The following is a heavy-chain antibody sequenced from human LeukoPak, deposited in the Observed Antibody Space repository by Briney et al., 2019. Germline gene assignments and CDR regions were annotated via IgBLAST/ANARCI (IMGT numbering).Heavy chain of an antibody. CDR3: ARVASIAVAGTFFDY. D-gene: IGHD6-19*01. CDR2: INPSGGST. CDR1: GYTFTSYY. Sequence: GASVKVSCKASGYTFTSYYMHWVRQAPGQGLEWMGIINPSGGSTSYAQKFQGRVAMTRDTSTSTVYMELSSLGSEDTAVYYCARVASIAVAGTFFDYWGQGTLVTVSS. J-gene: IGHJ4*02. V-gene: IGHV1-46*01.